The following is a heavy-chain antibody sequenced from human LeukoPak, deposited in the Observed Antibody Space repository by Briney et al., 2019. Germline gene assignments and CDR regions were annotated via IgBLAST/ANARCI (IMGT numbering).Heavy chain of an antibody. Sequence: ASVKVSCKASGYTFTSYDFNWVRQATGQRPEWMGGMSPNSGDTGYAQKFQDRVTMTRNTSISTAYMELSSLRSDGTAVYYCARNQRKYGDYDFDYWGQGTLVTVSS. V-gene: IGHV1-8*01. CDR3: ARNQRKYGDYDFDY. D-gene: IGHD4-17*01. J-gene: IGHJ4*02. CDR1: GYTFTSYD. CDR2: MSPNSGDT.